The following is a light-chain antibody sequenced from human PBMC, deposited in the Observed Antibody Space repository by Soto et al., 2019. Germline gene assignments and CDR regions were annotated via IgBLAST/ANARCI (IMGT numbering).Light chain of an antibody. CDR3: QQNYSDPLT. V-gene: IGKV3-15*01. J-gene: IGKJ4*01. CDR2: GAS. Sequence: VSTESPATPSVSPLERATLSCRASQSVSSDLARYHQKPGQAPRLLIYGASTRATGIPARFSGSGSGRDFALAIRSLQPEDFATYYCQQNYSDPLTFGGGTEV. CDR1: QSVSSD.